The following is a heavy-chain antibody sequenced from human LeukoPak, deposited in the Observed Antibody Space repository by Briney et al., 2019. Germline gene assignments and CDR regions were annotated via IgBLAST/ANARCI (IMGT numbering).Heavy chain of an antibody. Sequence: KPSETLSLTCAVYGRSFSGYYWTWIRQTPGKGLEWIGEINHSGITDYNPSLRSRVTISVDTSKNQFSLKLSSVTAADTAIYYCARAVIVVAAATQRNWFDPWGQVTLVTVSS. V-gene: IGHV4-34*01. CDR2: INHSGIT. CDR3: ARAVIVVAAATQRNWFDP. D-gene: IGHD2-15*01. J-gene: IGHJ5*02. CDR1: GRSFSGYY.